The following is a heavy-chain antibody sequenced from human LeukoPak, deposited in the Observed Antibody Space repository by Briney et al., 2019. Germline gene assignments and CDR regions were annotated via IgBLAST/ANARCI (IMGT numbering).Heavy chain of an antibody. V-gene: IGHV3-53*05. J-gene: IGHJ5*02. CDR3: VRGRVTMVRGVIITLLGFDP. D-gene: IGHD3-10*01. CDR2: IYSDNT. Sequence: PGGSLRLSCTVSGFTVSSNSMSWVRQAPGKGLEWVSFIYSDNTHYSDSVKGRFTISRDNAKNSLYLQVNSLRAEDMTVYYCVRGRVTMVRGVIITLLGFDPWGQGTLVTVSS. CDR1: GFTVSSNS.